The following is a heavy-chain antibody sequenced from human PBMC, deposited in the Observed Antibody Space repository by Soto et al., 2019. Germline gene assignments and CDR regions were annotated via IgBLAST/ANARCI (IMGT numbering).Heavy chain of an antibody. Sequence: GGSLRLSCEASGFAFSSYAMSWVRQAPGKGLEWVSAISGSGGSIYYADSVRGRVTISRDNSKNTLYLQMNSLRAEDTAVYYCAKDLHSYYYDSSGYRSRFDPWGQGTLVTVSS. J-gene: IGHJ5*02. CDR1: GFAFSSYA. V-gene: IGHV3-23*01. CDR3: AKDLHSYYYDSSGYRSRFDP. CDR2: ISGSGGSI. D-gene: IGHD3-22*01.